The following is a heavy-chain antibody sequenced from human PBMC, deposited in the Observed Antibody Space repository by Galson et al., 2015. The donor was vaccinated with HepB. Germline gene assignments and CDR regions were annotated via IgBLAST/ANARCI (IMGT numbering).Heavy chain of an antibody. J-gene: IGHJ4*02. CDR2: ISYDGSNK. Sequence: SLRLSCAASGFTFSSYAMHWVRQAPGKGLEWVAVISYDGSNKYYADSVKGRFTISRDNSKNTLYLQMNSLRAEDTAVYYCARDPDCSGGSCHPYFDYWGQGTLVTVSS. V-gene: IGHV3-30-3*01. CDR1: GFTFSSYA. D-gene: IGHD2-15*01. CDR3: ARDPDCSGGSCHPYFDY.